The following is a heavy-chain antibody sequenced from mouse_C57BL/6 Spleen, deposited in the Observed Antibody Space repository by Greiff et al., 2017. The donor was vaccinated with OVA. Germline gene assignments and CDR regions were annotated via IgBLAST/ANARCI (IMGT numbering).Heavy chain of an antibody. CDR2: IFPCSGST. V-gene: IGHV1-55*01. CDR1: GYTLTSYW. J-gene: IGHJ4*01. Sequence: QVQLQQPGAELVKPWASVSMSCKGSGYTLTSYWVTRGKQRPRQGPVWCGDIFPCSGSTNYNEKFKSKATLTVDTSSSTAYMQLSSLTSEDSAVYYGARLAGAMDYWGQGTSVTVSS. CDR3: ARLAGAMDY.